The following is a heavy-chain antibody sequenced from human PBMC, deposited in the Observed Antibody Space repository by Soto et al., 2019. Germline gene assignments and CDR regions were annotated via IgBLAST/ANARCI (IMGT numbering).Heavy chain of an antibody. CDR1: GYTLTELS. Sequence: GASVKVSCKVSGYTLTELSMHWVRQAPGKGLEWMGGFDPEDGETIYAQKFQGRVTMTEDTSTDTAYMELSGLRSEDTAVYYCVVGATRYYYGMDVWGQGTTVTVSS. CDR3: VVGATRYYYGMDV. D-gene: IGHD1-26*01. V-gene: IGHV1-24*01. CDR2: FDPEDGET. J-gene: IGHJ6*02.